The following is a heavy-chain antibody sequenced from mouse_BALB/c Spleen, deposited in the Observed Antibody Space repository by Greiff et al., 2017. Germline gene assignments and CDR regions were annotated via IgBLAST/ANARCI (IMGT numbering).Heavy chain of an antibody. J-gene: IGHJ4*01. D-gene: IGHD1-2*01. Sequence: VQLQQSGAELVRPGTSVKISCKASGYAFTNYWLGWVKQRPGHGLEWIGDIYPGSGNTYYNEKFKGKATLTADKSSSTAYMQLSSLTSEDSAVYFCARSPLRRNAMDYWGQGTSVTVSS. CDR2: IYPGSGNT. CDR1: GYAFTNYW. CDR3: ARSPLRRNAMDY. V-gene: IGHV1-63*01.